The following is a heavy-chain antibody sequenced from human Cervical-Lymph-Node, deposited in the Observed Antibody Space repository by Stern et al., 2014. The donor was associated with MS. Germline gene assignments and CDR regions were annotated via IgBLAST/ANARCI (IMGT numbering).Heavy chain of an antibody. Sequence: QVQLVQSGADVKKPGASVRVSCKASGYTFSGFYMHWVRQAPGQGLEWMGWINPNNGGTKSAQKFQGRVTMTRDTSTSTAYMELGSLTSDDTAVYYCARGRGHGYDFVFLSYWGQGTLVTVSS. CDR2: INPNNGGT. CDR1: GYTFSGFY. J-gene: IGHJ4*02. CDR3: ARGRGHGYDFVFLSY. V-gene: IGHV1-2*02. D-gene: IGHD5-12*01.